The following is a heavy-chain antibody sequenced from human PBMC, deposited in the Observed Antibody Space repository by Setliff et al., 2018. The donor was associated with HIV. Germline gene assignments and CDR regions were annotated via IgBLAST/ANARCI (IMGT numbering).Heavy chain of an antibody. Sequence: SETLSLTCTVSGGSISSGNYYWSWIRQPAGKGLEWIGHISTSGRTNYNPSLMSRLTISVDTSKNQFSLKLSSVTAADTAVYHCARADNYYYDSGAFKAGLDAFDIWGQGTMVT. J-gene: IGHJ3*02. CDR1: GGSISSGNYY. D-gene: IGHD3-22*01. CDR3: ARADNYYYDSGAFKAGLDAFDI. V-gene: IGHV4-61*09. CDR2: ISTSGRT.